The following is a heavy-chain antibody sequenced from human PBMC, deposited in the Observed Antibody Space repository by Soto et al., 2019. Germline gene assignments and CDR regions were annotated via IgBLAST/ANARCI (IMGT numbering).Heavy chain of an antibody. CDR3: ATGFLGLCTGGNCPLDY. Sequence: GGSLRLSCAASGFTFSRQAMHWVRQAPGRGLEWVAVIWYHGIDKYYADSVKGRFTISRDNSKNTVYLQMNSLRGEDTAVYYCATGFLGLCTGGNCPLDYWGQGTLVTVSS. J-gene: IGHJ4*02. V-gene: IGHV3-33*01. CDR2: IWYHGIDK. CDR1: GFTFSRQA. D-gene: IGHD2-15*01.